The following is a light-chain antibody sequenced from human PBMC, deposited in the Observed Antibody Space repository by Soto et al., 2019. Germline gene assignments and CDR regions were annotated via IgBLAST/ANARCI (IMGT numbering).Light chain of an antibody. CDR2: DAS. CDR1: QSISSW. J-gene: IGKJ4*01. CDR3: QQLNSYPLT. V-gene: IGKV1-5*01. Sequence: DSQMPQSPSTLSASVGDRVTITCRASQSISSWLAWYQQKPGKAPKLLIFDASSLESGTPSRFSGSGSGTDFTLTISSLQPEDFATYYCQQLNSYPLTFGGGTKVAIK.